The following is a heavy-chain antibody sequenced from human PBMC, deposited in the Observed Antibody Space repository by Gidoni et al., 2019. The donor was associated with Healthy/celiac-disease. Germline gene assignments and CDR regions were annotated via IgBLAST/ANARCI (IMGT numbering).Heavy chain of an antibody. CDR2: ISSSGSTI. CDR1: GFTFSSYE. V-gene: IGHV3-48*03. J-gene: IGHJ4*02. D-gene: IGHD6-19*01. CDR3: ARDGFGSGWEYYFDY. Sequence: EVQLVESGGGLVQPGGSLRLSCAASGFTFSSYEMNWVRQAPGKGLEWVSYISSSGSTIYYADSVKGRFTISRDNAKNSLYLQMNSLRAEDTAVYYCARDGFGSGWEYYFDYWGQGTLVTVSS.